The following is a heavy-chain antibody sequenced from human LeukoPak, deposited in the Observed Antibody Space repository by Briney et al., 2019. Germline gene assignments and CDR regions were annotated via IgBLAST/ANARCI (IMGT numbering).Heavy chain of an antibody. J-gene: IGHJ4*02. CDR3: AMITYYYDSSGYCV. D-gene: IGHD3-22*01. CDR1: GNTFTSYD. Sequence: ASVKVSCEASGNTFTSYDINWVRQATGQGLEWMGWMNPNSGNTGYAQKFQGRVTMTRNTSISTAYMELSSLRSEDTAVYYCAMITYYYDSSGYCVWGQGTLVTVSS. V-gene: IGHV1-8*01. CDR2: MNPNSGNT.